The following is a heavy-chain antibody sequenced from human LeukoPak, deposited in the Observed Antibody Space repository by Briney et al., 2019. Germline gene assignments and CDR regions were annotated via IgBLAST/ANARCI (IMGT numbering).Heavy chain of an antibody. Sequence: PGGSLRLSCAASGFTFSSYAMSWVRQEPRKGLEWVSGITITGGSTYHADSVKGRFTISRDNAKNTLYLQMNSLRAEDTAVYYCARDQSKLPLDWGQGTLVTVSS. CDR3: ARDQSKLPLD. D-gene: IGHD1-26*01. J-gene: IGHJ4*02. CDR1: GFTFSSYA. V-gene: IGHV3-23*01. CDR2: ITITGGST.